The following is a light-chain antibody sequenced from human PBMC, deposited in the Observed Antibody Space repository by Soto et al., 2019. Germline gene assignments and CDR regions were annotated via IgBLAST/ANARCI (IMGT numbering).Light chain of an antibody. J-gene: IGLJ3*02. CDR1: SSDVGGYDY. CDR3: SSYAGNNKLV. CDR2: EVS. Sequence: QAVVTQPPSASGSPGQSVTISCTGTSSDVGGYDYVSWYQQYPGKAPKLMIYEVSKRPSGVPDRFSGSRSGNTASLTVSGLQAEDEADYYCSSYAGNNKLVFGGGTKVTVL. V-gene: IGLV2-8*01.